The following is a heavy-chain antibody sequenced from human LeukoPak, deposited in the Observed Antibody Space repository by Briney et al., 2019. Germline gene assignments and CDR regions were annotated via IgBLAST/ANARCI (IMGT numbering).Heavy chain of an antibody. CDR1: GYSFTSYW. CDR2: IYPGDSDT. D-gene: IGHD3-10*01. V-gene: IGHV5-51*01. Sequence: GESLKISCKGSGYSFTSYWIGWVRQMPGKGLEWMGIIYPGDSDTRYSPSFQGQVTISADKSISTAYLQWSSLKASDTAMYYCARLGQVWGSGSYDAFDIWGQGTMVTVSS. CDR3: ARLGQVWGSGSYDAFDI. J-gene: IGHJ3*02.